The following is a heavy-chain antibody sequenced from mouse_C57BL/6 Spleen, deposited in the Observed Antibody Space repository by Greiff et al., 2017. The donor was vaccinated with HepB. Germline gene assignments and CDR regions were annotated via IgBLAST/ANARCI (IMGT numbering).Heavy chain of an antibody. J-gene: IGHJ2*01. CDR3: ARGQLRLPFDY. CDR2: IYPGSGST. D-gene: IGHD3-2*02. CDR1: GYTFTSYW. V-gene: IGHV1-55*01. Sequence: QVQLKQPGAELVKPGASVKMSCKASGYTFTSYWITWVKQRPGQGLEWIGDIYPGSGSTNYNEKFKSKATLTVDTSSSTAYMQLSSLTSEDSAIYYCARGQLRLPFDYWCQGTTLTVSS.